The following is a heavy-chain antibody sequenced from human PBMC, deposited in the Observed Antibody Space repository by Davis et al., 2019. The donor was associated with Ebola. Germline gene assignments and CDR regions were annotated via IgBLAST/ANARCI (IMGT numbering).Heavy chain of an antibody. V-gene: IGHV3-48*02. CDR3: ARTIKVGAQGLDY. D-gene: IGHD1-26*01. CDR2: ISSSSSTI. Sequence: PGGSLRLSCAASASTFSSYSMNWVRKAPGKGLEWVSYISSSSSTIYYADSVKGRFTISRDNAKNSLYLQMNSLRDEDTAIYYCARTIKVGAQGLDYWGQGTLVTVSS. J-gene: IGHJ4*02. CDR1: ASTFSSYS.